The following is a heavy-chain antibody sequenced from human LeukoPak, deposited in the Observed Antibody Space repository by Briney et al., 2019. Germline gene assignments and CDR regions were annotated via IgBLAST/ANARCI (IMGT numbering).Heavy chain of an antibody. D-gene: IGHD5-12*01. J-gene: IGHJ4*02. Sequence: SETLSLTCAVYGGSLSGYYWSWIRQPPAKGLEWIGEINQSGYNNYNPSLKSRVTILAEMSKDQFSLKFSSVTAADTAVYYCAIRRGYSGYDYWGQGTLVTVSS. V-gene: IGHV4-34*01. CDR3: AIRRGYSGYDY. CDR1: GGSLSGYY. CDR2: INQSGYN.